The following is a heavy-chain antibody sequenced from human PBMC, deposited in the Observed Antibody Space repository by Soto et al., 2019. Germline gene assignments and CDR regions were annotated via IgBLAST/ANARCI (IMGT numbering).Heavy chain of an antibody. CDR3: ARGGYYYGSGSYETTQRNNNWFDP. CDR2: IIPIFCTA. J-gene: IGHJ5*02. D-gene: IGHD3-10*01. V-gene: IGHV1-69*01. Sequence: QVQLVQSGAEVKKPGSSVKVSCKASGGTFSSYAISWVRQAPGQGLEWMGGIIPIFCTANYAQKFQGRVTITADESTSTAYMELSSLRSEDTAVYYCARGGYYYGSGSYETTQRNNNWFDPWGQGTLVTVSS. CDR1: GGTFSSYA.